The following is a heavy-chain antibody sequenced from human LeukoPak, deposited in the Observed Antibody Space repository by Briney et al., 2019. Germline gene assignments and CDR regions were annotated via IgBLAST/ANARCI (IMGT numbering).Heavy chain of an antibody. D-gene: IGHD2-15*01. CDR3: ARHTLVAASSFDY. CDR1: GGSLSNYY. V-gene: IGHV4-59*08. J-gene: IGHJ4*02. CDR2: NYYSGST. Sequence: SETLSLACTVSGGSLSNYYGSWIRQPPEKGLEWIGYNYYSGSTNYNPSLKSRVTISVDTSKNQLSLKLSSVTAADTAVYYCARHTLVAASSFDYWGQGTLVTVSS.